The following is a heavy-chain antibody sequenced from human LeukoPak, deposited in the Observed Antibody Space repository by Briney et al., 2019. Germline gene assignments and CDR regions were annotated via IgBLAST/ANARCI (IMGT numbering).Heavy chain of an antibody. Sequence: SVKVSCKASGGTFSSYAISWVRQAPGQGLEWMGGIIPIFGTANYAQKFQGRVTITADESTSTAYMELSSLRSEDTAVYYCASGVFGATKFRLWYFDLWGRGTLVTVSS. CDR2: IIPIFGTA. CDR1: GGTFSSYA. J-gene: IGHJ2*01. D-gene: IGHD5-12*01. CDR3: ASGVFGATKFRLWYFDL. V-gene: IGHV1-69*13.